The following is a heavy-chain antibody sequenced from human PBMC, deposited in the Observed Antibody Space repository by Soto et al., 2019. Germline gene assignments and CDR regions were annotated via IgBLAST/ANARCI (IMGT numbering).Heavy chain of an antibody. CDR1: GGTFSSYA. J-gene: IGHJ4*02. Sequence: SVKVSCKASGGTFSSYAISWVRQAPGQGLEWMGGIIAYIGKTNYAQKLQGRVTITTDASTSTAYMELRSLRSDDTAVYYCASEDYYDSSGYPTLDYWGQGTLVTVSS. V-gene: IGHV1-69*05. CDR3: ASEDYYDSSGYPTLDY. D-gene: IGHD3-22*01. CDR2: IIAYIGKT.